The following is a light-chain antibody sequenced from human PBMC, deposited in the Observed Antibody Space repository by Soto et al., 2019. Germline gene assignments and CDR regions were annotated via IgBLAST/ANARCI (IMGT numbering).Light chain of an antibody. CDR3: QQYGSSPFT. CDR2: AAS. CDR1: QSVSRNY. J-gene: IGKJ3*01. V-gene: IGKV3-20*01. Sequence: EIVLTQSPGTLSLSPGERATLSCRASQSVSRNYLTWYQQKPGQAPRLLIYAASSRATGIPDRFSGSGSGTDFTLTIRRLEPEDFAVYYCQQYGSSPFTFGPGTKVDIK.